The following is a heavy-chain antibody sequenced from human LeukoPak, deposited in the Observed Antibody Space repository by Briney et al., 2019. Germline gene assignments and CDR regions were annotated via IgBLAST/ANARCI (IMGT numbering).Heavy chain of an antibody. CDR2: IYYSGST. Sequence: PSETLSLTCTVSGGSISSTSSYWGWIRQPPGKGLEWIGSIYYSGSTYYNPSLKSRVTISVDTSKNQFSLKLSSVTAADTAVYYCARGHRVAATPALGYWGQGTLVTVSS. J-gene: IGHJ4*02. D-gene: IGHD2-15*01. CDR1: GGSISSTSSY. CDR3: ARGHRVAATPALGY. V-gene: IGHV4-39*01.